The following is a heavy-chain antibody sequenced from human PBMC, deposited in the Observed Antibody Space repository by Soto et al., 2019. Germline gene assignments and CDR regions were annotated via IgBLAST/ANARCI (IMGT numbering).Heavy chain of an antibody. CDR3: ARGGGGAVAGTLDYYYYGMDV. CDR1: GGSFSGYY. V-gene: IGHV4-34*01. CDR2: INHSGST. J-gene: IGHJ6*02. Sequence: SETLSLTCAVYGGSFSGYYWSWIRQHPGKGLEWIGEINHSGSTNYNPSLKSRVTISVDTSKNQFSLKLSSVTAADTAVYYCARGGGGAVAGTLDYYYYGMDVWGQGTTVTVSS. D-gene: IGHD6-19*01.